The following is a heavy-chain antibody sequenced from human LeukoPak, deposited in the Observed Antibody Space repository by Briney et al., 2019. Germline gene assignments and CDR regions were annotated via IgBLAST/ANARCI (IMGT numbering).Heavy chain of an antibody. CDR2: ISSSGSYI. Sequence: GGSLRLSCAASGFTFSSYSMNWVRQAPGKGLEWVSSISSSGSYIYYADSVKGRFTISRDNAKNSLYLQMNSLRAEDTAVYYCARDYGDYVFNGMDVWGQGTTVTVSS. V-gene: IGHV3-21*01. CDR3: ARDYGDYVFNGMDV. J-gene: IGHJ6*02. D-gene: IGHD4-17*01. CDR1: GFTFSSYS.